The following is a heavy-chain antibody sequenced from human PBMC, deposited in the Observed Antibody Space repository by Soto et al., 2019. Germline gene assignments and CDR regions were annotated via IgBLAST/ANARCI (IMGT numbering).Heavy chain of an antibody. CDR2: MNSDGSTT. J-gene: IGHJ4*02. CDR3: VGSNGWPEY. CDR1: GFTFSSYW. D-gene: IGHD6-19*01. V-gene: IGHV3-74*01. Sequence: GGSLRLSCAASGFTFSSYWMHWVRQAPGKGLVWVSRMNSDGSTTNYADSVKGRFTISRDNAKNTLYLQMNSLRAEDTAVYYCVGSNGWPEYWGQGTLVTVSS.